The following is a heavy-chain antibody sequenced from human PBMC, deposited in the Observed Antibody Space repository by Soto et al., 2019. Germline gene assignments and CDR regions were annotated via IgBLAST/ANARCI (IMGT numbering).Heavy chain of an antibody. CDR3: AREIRGGYKRDSYYYYGMDV. CDR1: GGTFSSYA. J-gene: IGHJ6*02. V-gene: IGHV1-69*12. Sequence: QVQLVQSGAEVKKPGSSVKVSCKASGGTFSSYAISWVRQAPGQGLEWMGGIIPIFGTANYAQKFQGRVTITADESTSTAYMELSSLRSEDTAVYYCAREIRGGYKRDSYYYYGMDVWGQGTTVTVSS. CDR2: IIPIFGTA. D-gene: IGHD5-12*01.